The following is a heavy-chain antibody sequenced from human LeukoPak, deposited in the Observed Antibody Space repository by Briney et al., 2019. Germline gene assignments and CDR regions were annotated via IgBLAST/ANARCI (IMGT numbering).Heavy chain of an antibody. CDR2: IRNDGSDK. CDR3: ARVPVAKDGY. Sequence: GGSLRLSCAASGFIFSTYGMHWVRQAPGKGLEWVAFIRNDGSDKYYAVSVKGRFTISRDNSKNTLYLQMNSLRAEDTAVYYCARVPVAKDGYWGQGILVTVSS. V-gene: IGHV3-30*02. J-gene: IGHJ4*02. CDR1: GFIFSTYG. D-gene: IGHD5-12*01.